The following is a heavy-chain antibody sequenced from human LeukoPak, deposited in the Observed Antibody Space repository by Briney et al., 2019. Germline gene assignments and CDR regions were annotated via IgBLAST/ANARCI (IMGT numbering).Heavy chain of an antibody. CDR3: AGSYSSQPGWFDP. V-gene: IGHV4-39*07. CDR1: GGSISSSSYY. Sequence: PSETLSLTCTVSGGSISSSSYYWGWIRQPPGKGLEWIGSIYYSGSTYYNPSLKSRVTISVDTSKNQFSLKLSSVTAADTAVYYCAGSYSSQPGWFDPWGQGTLVTVSS. J-gene: IGHJ5*02. CDR2: IYYSGST. D-gene: IGHD6-13*01.